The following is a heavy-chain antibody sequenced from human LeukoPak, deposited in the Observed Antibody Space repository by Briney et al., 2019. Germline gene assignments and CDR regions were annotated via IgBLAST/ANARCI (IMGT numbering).Heavy chain of an antibody. D-gene: IGHD3-22*01. CDR1: GFTFDDYG. V-gene: IGHV3-20*04. CDR3: ARDHQYYYDSSGYSP. J-gene: IGHJ5*02. CDR2: INWNGGST. Sequence: PGGSLRLSCAASGFTFDDYGMSWVRQAPGKGLEWVSGINWNGGSTGYADSVKGRFTISRDNAKNSLYLQMNSLRAEDTAVYYCARDHQYYYDSSGYSPWGQGTLVTVSS.